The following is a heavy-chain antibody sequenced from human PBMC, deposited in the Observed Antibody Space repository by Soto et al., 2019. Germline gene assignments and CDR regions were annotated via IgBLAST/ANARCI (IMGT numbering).Heavy chain of an antibody. D-gene: IGHD6-13*01. CDR3: ARGSWYYCFDW. J-gene: IGHJ4*02. CDR2: IGHTGSPI. CDR1: GFTLSDYY. Sequence: QVQLVESGGGLVKPGGSLTLSCVGSGFTLSDYYMSWIRQAPGKGLEWVAYIGHTGSPIFYADSVKGRFTISRDNAKNSLYLQMNSLRAEDTALYYGARGSWYYCFDWWGQGTLVTVSS. V-gene: IGHV3-11*01.